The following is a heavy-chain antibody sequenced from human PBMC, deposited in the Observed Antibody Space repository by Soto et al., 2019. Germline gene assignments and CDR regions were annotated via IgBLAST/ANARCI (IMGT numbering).Heavy chain of an antibody. J-gene: IGHJ6*02. CDR2: ISSSSSTI. V-gene: IGHV3-48*02. D-gene: IGHD3-3*01. Sequence: GGSLRLSCAASGFTFSSYSMNWVRQAPGKGLEWVSYISSSSSTIYYADSVKGRFTISRDNAKNSLYLQMNSLRDEDTAVYYCARDRQLWDFWSGYTPTYYYYGMDVWGQGTTVTVSS. CDR3: ARDRQLWDFWSGYTPTYYYYGMDV. CDR1: GFTFSSYS.